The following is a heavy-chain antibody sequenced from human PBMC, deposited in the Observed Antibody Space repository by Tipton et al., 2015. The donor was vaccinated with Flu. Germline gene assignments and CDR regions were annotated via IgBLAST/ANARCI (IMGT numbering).Heavy chain of an antibody. CDR3: ATLTGDDY. Sequence: GSLRLSCAASGFTFSSYEMNWVRQAPGKGLEWPSYISSSGNTISYADSVRGRFTISRDNTKKSLYLQLNSLRAEDTANYYCATLTGDDYWGQGIMVTVSS. CDR1: GFTFSSYE. D-gene: IGHD7-27*01. CDR2: ISSSGNTI. V-gene: IGHV3-48*03. J-gene: IGHJ4*02.